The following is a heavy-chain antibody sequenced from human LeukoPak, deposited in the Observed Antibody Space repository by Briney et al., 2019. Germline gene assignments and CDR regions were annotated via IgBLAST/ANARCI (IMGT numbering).Heavy chain of an antibody. CDR3: ARDATRGGDNDY. J-gene: IGHJ4*02. D-gene: IGHD2-21*02. CDR2: INEDGSYK. Sequence: PGGSLRLSWAVSGFTFTSYWMSWVRQAPGKGLEWVANINEDGSYKFHADSVKGRLTISRDNSKNSLYLQMSSLRADDTAVYYCARDATRGGDNDYWGQGTRVIVSS. V-gene: IGHV3-7*01. CDR1: GFTFTSYW.